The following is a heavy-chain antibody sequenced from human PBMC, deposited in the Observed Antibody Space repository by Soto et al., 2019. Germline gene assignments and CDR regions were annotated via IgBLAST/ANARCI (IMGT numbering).Heavy chain of an antibody. V-gene: IGHV4-31*03. D-gene: IGHD3-16*01. J-gene: IGHJ5*02. CDR1: GGSISSGGYY. Sequence: SETLSLTCTVSGGSISSGGYYWSWIRQHPGKGLEWIGYIYYSGSTYYNPSLKSRVTISVDTSKNQFSLKLSSVTAADTAVYYFARGFDDYVWGSYSPSFDPWGQGTLVTVSS. CDR3: ARGFDDYVWGSYSPSFDP. CDR2: IYYSGST.